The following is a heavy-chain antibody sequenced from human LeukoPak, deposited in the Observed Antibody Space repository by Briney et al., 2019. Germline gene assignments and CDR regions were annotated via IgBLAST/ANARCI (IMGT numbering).Heavy chain of an antibody. CDR2: IYYSGST. Sequence: SETLSLTCTVSGGSISSGDYYWGWIRQPPGKGLEWIGYIYYSGSTYYNPSLKSRVTISVDTSKNQFSLKLSSVTAADTAVYYCARDQGSGYADYWGQGTLVTVSS. V-gene: IGHV4-30-4*01. J-gene: IGHJ4*02. CDR1: GGSISSGDYY. D-gene: IGHD5-18*01. CDR3: ARDQGSGYADY.